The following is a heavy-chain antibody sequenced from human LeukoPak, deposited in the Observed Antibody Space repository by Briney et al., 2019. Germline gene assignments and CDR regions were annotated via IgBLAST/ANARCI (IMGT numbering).Heavy chain of an antibody. CDR3: ARGGSSWQNDY. Sequence: SWVRQAPGKGLEWIGYIYHSGSTYYNPSLKSRVTISVGRSKNQFSLKLSSVTAADTAVYYCARGGSSWQNDYWGQGTLVTVSS. V-gene: IGHV4-30-2*01. J-gene: IGHJ4*02. CDR2: IYHSGST. D-gene: IGHD6-13*01.